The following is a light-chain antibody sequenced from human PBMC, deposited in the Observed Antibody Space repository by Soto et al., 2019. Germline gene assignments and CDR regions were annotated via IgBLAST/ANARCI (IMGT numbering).Light chain of an antibody. CDR1: QRVSRSY. CDR3: QQYGSSPLWT. V-gene: IGKV3-20*01. J-gene: IGKJ1*01. Sequence: EIVLTQSPGALSLSPGERATLSCRASQRVSRSYLAWYQQKPGQAPRLLIYGASSRATGIPDRFSGSGSGTDFTLTISRLEPEDFAVYYCQQYGSSPLWTFGQGTKVEIK. CDR2: GAS.